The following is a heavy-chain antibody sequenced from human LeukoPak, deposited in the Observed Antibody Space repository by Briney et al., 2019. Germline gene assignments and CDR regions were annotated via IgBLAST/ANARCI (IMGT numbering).Heavy chain of an antibody. Sequence: SETLSLTCTVSDDSISTNNYYWGWIRQPPGKGLEWIGCIYYTGSTYYNPFLQSRITISVDTSKNQFSLKVNSVTAADTAVYYCARVEAFIAAAGIDYWGQGTLGSVSS. CDR3: ARVEAFIAAAGIDY. CDR1: DDSISTNNYY. V-gene: IGHV4-39*07. CDR2: IYYTGST. D-gene: IGHD6-13*01. J-gene: IGHJ4*02.